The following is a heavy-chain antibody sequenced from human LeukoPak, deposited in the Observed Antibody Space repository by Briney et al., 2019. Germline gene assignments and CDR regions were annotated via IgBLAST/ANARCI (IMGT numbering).Heavy chain of an antibody. Sequence: GASVKVSCKASGYTFTSYDINWVRQATGQGLEWMGWMNPNSGNTGYAQKLQGRVTMTTDTSTSTAYMELRSLRSDDTAVYYCARTPAGTSLDYWGQGTLVTVSS. CDR1: GYTFTSYD. CDR3: ARTPAGTSLDY. J-gene: IGHJ4*02. CDR2: MNPNSGNT. V-gene: IGHV1-8*01. D-gene: IGHD6-13*01.